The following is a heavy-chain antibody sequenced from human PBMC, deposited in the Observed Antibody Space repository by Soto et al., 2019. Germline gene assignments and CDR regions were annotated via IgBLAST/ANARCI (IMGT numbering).Heavy chain of an antibody. D-gene: IGHD6-13*01. Sequence: PSETLSLTCAVYGGSFSGYYWSWIRQPPGKGLEWIGEINHSGSTNYNPSLKSRVTISADKSSSTAYLQWSTLEASDTAIYYCARLEATRTTWFTGPYDWYDPWGEGTRVTVSS. CDR3: ARLEATRTTWFTGPYDWYDP. J-gene: IGHJ5*02. CDR2: INHSGST. CDR1: GGSFSGYY. V-gene: IGHV4-34*01.